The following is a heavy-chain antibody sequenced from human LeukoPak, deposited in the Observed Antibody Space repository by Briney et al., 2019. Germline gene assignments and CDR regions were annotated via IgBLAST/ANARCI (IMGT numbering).Heavy chain of an antibody. D-gene: IGHD5-24*01. CDR3: AREGERWLQPLGYYYYYMDV. CDR1: GGTFSSYA. CDR2: IIPIFGTA. Sequence: ASVKVSCKASGGTFSSYAISWVRQAPGQGLEWMGGIIPIFGTANYAQKLQGRVTITTDESTSTAYMELSSLRSEDTAVYYCAREGERWLQPLGYYYYYMDVWGKGTTVTVSS. V-gene: IGHV1-69*05. J-gene: IGHJ6*03.